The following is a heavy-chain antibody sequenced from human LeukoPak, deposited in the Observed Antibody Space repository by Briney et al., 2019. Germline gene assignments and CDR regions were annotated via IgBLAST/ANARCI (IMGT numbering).Heavy chain of an antibody. J-gene: IGHJ2*01. CDR1: GYTLTELS. CDR3: AREGGFSSGWYHWYFDL. CDR2: FDPEDGET. D-gene: IGHD6-19*01. V-gene: IGHV1-24*01. Sequence: ASVKVSCKVSGYTLTELSMHWVRQAPGKGLEWMGGFDPEDGETIYAQKFQGRVTMTEDTSTDTAYMELSSLRAGDTAVYYCAREGGFSSGWYHWYFDLWGRGTLVTVSS.